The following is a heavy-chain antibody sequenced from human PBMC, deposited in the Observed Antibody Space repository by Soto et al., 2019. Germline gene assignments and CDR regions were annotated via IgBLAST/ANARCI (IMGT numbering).Heavy chain of an antibody. V-gene: IGHV3-7*01. J-gene: IGHJ4*02. CDR2: IKQDGSEK. CDR3: ARDPPSCIAAAGY. CDR1: GFTFSSYW. Sequence: GGSLRLSCAASGFTFSSYWMSLVRQAPGKGPEWVANIKQDGSEKYYVDSVKGRFTISRENAKNSLYLQMNSLRAEDTAVYYCARDPPSCIAAAGYWGEGTPVTVSS. D-gene: IGHD6-13*01.